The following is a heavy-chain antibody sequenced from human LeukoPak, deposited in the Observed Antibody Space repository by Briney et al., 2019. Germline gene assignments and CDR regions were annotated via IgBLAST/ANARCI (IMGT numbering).Heavy chain of an antibody. V-gene: IGHV3-23*01. Sequence: GGSLRLSCAASGFTFSSYTMSWVRQAPGKGLEWVSAISGSGGSTYYADSVKGRFTISRDNSKNTLYLQMNSLRAEDTAVYYCAKRLNDYGNLRDYWGQGTLVTVSS. CDR1: GFTFSSYT. D-gene: IGHD4-11*01. CDR2: ISGSGGST. J-gene: IGHJ4*02. CDR3: AKRLNDYGNLRDY.